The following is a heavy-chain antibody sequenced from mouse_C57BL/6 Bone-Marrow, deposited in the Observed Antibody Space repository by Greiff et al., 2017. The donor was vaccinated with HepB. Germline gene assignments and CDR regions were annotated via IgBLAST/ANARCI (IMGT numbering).Heavy chain of an antibody. D-gene: IGHD3-2*02. Sequence: QVQLKESGPELVKPGASVKISCKASGYAFSSSWMNWVKQRPGKGLEWIGRIYPGDGDTNYNGKFKGKATLTADKSSSTAYMQISSLTSEDSAVYFCARGGFSMDYWGQGTSVTVSS. CDR3: ARGGFSMDY. J-gene: IGHJ4*01. CDR1: GYAFSSSW. V-gene: IGHV1-82*01. CDR2: IYPGDGDT.